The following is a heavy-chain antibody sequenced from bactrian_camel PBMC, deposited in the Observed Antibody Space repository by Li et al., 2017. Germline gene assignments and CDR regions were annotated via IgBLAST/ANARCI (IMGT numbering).Heavy chain of an antibody. CDR2: ISLGGDTS. Sequence: VQLVESGGGLVQPGGSLRLSCVASGFSFNRYHMSWFRQSPGKGFEWVCDISLGGDTSSYASSVRGRFSISLDTAKNTLYLQLNSLKTEDTAQYYCARPRESSWASVYNYWGRGTQVTVS. J-gene: IGHJ4*01. CDR1: GFSFNRYH. V-gene: IGHV3S40*01. CDR3: ARPRESSWASVYNY. D-gene: IGHD6*01.